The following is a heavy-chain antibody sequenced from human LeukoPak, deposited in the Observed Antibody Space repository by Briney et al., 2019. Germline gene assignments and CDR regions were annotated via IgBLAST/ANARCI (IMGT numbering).Heavy chain of an antibody. CDR3: ARDRADYVGAFDI. CDR1: GFTFSSYE. V-gene: IGHV3-48*03. CDR2: ISSSGNTI. D-gene: IGHD4-17*01. J-gene: IGHJ3*02. Sequence: GGSLRLSCAASGFTFSSYEMNWVRQAPGKGLEWVSYISSSGNTIYYADSVKGRFTNSRDNANNSLYLQMNSLRAEDTAVYYCARDRADYVGAFDIWGQGTMVTVPS.